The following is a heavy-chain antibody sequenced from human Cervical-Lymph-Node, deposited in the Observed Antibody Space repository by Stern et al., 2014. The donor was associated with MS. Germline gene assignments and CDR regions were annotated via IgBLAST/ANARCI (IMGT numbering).Heavy chain of an antibody. CDR2: IKPDSGGT. J-gene: IGHJ5*02. V-gene: IGHV1-2*06. Sequence: QVQLVQSGAEVRKPGASVKVSCKSSGYTFTDYYIHWVRQAPGQGLEWMGRIKPDSGGTDSAQKFQGRVTMTRDTSISTAYMELSSLRSDDTAVYYCSLGGDYDFWSGTTTTFDPWGQGTLVTVSS. CDR3: SLGGDYDFWSGTTTTFDP. CDR1: GYTFTDYY. D-gene: IGHD3-3*01.